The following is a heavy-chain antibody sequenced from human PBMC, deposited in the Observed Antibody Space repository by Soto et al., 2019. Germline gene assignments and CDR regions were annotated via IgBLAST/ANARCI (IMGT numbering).Heavy chain of an antibody. J-gene: IGHJ6*03. CDR3: ARIREYSSSSVYYYYMDV. CDR1: GFSLSTSGMC. D-gene: IGHD6-6*01. Sequence: SGPTLVNPTQTLTLTCTFSGFSLSTSGMCVSWIRQPPGKALEWLARIDWDDDKYYSTSLKTRLTISKDTSKNQVVLTMTNMDPVDTATYYCARIREYSSSSVYYYYMDVWGKGATVTSP. CDR2: IDWDDDK. V-gene: IGHV2-70*11.